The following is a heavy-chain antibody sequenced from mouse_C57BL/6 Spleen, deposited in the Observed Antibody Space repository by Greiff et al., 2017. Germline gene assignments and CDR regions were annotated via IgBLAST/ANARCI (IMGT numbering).Heavy chain of an antibody. CDR2: ISSGSSTI. CDR1: GFTFRDYG. D-gene: IGHD2-4*01. V-gene: IGHV5-17*01. CDR3: ARFDYDGYFDY. Sequence: EVQVVESGGGLVKPGGSLKLSCAASGFTFRDYGMHWVRQAPEKGLEWVAYISSGSSTIYYADTVKGRFTISRDNAKNTLFLQMTSLRSEDTAMYYCARFDYDGYFDYWGQGTTLTVSS. J-gene: IGHJ2*01.